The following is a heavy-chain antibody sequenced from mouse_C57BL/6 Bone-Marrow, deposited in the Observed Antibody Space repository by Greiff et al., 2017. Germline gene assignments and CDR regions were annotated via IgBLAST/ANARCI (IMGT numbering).Heavy chain of an antibody. CDR3: ANPTLDY. J-gene: IGHJ4*01. V-gene: IGHV1-59*01. CDR2: IDPSDSYT. D-gene: IGHD1-1*01. Sequence: QVQLQQPGAELVRPGTSVKLSCKASGYTFTSYWMHWVKQRPGQGLEWIGVIDPSDSYTNYNQKFKGKATLTVDPSSSTAYMQLSSLTSEDSAVYYCANPTLDYWGQGTSVTVSS. CDR1: GYTFTSYW.